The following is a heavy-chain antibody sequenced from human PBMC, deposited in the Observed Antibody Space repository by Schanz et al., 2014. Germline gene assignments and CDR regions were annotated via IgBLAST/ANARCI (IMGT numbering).Heavy chain of an antibody. J-gene: IGHJ4*02. CDR1: GFTLSSYA. V-gene: IGHV3-23*04. Sequence: DVQLAESGGGLVQPGGSLRLSCAASGFTLSSYALSWVRQSPGKGLEWVSAIKTADTTYYADSVKGRFTVSRDNSKNTVYLHMNSLRDEDTAVYYCAVLGGFGELPLDYRGQGTLVTVSS. CDR2: IKTADTT. D-gene: IGHD3-10*01. CDR3: AVLGGFGELPLDY.